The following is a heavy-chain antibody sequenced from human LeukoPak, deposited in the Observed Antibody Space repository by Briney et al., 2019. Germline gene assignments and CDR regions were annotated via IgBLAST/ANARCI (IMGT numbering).Heavy chain of an antibody. V-gene: IGHV4-4*02. J-gene: IGHJ4*02. D-gene: IGHD2-8*01. CDR3: SRENGAFSPFGY. CDR2: VPLEGVR. CDR1: GGSISSTNW. Sequence: SDTLSLTCGVSGGSISSTNWWSWVRQFPGQGLQWIGEVPLEGVRNYNPSLTSRLTISLDRAKHLLSLNLNSVTAADTAVYYCSRENGAFSPFGYWGQGILVTV.